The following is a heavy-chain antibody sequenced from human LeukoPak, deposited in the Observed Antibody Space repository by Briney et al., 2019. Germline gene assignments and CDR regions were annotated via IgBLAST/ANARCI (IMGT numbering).Heavy chain of an antibody. J-gene: IGHJ4*02. CDR3: ARGGSLAVAPHLYYFDY. D-gene: IGHD6-19*01. Sequence: ASVKVPCKASGYTFTSYDINWVRQAPGQGLXXXXXXXPSGGSTTYAXXXQXXXXMTRDTSTSAVYMEVSSLRSEDTAVYYCARGGSLAVAPHLYYFDYWGQGTLVTVSS. CDR2: XXPSGGST. V-gene: IGHV1-46*01. CDR1: GYTFTSYD.